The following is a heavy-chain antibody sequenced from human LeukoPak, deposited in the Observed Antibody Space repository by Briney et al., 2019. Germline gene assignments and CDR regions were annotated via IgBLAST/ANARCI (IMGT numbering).Heavy chain of an antibody. D-gene: IGHD5-12*01. CDR3: AKVPLLPGIVATIGDDGGFDY. V-gene: IGHV3-48*03. Sequence: PGGSLRLSCAASGFTFSSYEMNWVRQAPGKGLEWVSYISSSGSTIYYADSVKGRFTISRDNAKNSLYLQMNSLRAEDTAVYYCAKVPLLPGIVATIGDDGGFDYWGQGTLVTVSS. CDR2: ISSSGSTI. CDR1: GFTFSSYE. J-gene: IGHJ4*02.